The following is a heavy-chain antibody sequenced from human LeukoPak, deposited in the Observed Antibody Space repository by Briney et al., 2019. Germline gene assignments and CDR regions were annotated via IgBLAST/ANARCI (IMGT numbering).Heavy chain of an antibody. D-gene: IGHD2-8*01. CDR2: IILIFGTA. CDR3: ARDLGVNNWFDP. CDR1: GGTFSSYA. J-gene: IGHJ5*02. V-gene: IGHV1-69*01. Sequence: SVKVSCKASGGTFSSYAISWVRQAPGQGLEWMGGIILIFGTANYAQKFQGRVTITADESTSTAYMELSSLRSEDTAVYYCARDLGVNNWFDPWGQGTLVTVSS.